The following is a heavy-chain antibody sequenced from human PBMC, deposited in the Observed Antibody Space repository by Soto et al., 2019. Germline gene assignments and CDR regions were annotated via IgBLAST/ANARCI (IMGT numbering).Heavy chain of an antibody. CDR2: IKSKTDGGTT. V-gene: IGHV3-15*01. CDR1: GFTFSNAW. CDR3: TTYHGGGYDYYYYYGMDV. J-gene: IGHJ6*02. Sequence: EVQLVESGGGLVKPGGSLRLSCAASGFTFSNAWMSWVRQAPGKGLEWVGRIKSKTDGGTTDYAAPVKGRFTISRDDSKNTLYLQMNSLKTEDTAVYYCTTYHGGGYDYYYYYGMDVWGQGTTVTVSS. D-gene: IGHD5-12*01.